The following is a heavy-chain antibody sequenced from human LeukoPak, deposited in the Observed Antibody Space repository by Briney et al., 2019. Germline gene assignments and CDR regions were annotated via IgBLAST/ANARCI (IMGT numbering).Heavy chain of an antibody. CDR3: ARGPSSGLYFQH. Sequence: PSQTLSLTCTVSGGSISSGSYYWSWIRQPAGKGLEWIGRIYTSGSTNYNPSLKSRVTISVDPSKNQFSLKLSSVTAADTAVYYCARGPSSGLYFQHWGQGTLVTVSS. CDR1: GGSISSGSYY. CDR2: IYTSGST. V-gene: IGHV4-61*02. J-gene: IGHJ1*01. D-gene: IGHD6-25*01.